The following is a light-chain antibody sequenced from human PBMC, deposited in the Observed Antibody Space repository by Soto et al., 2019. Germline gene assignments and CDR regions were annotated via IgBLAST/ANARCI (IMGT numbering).Light chain of an antibody. V-gene: IGKV3-20*01. CDR1: QSVSSSY. J-gene: IGKJ5*01. CDR3: QQYGSSPPIT. Sequence: EIVLTQSPGTLSLSPGERATLSCSASQSVSSSYLAWYQQKPGQAPRLLIYGASSRATGIPDRFSGSGSGTDFTLTISRLEPEDFAVYYCQQYGSSPPITFGQGTRREIK. CDR2: GAS.